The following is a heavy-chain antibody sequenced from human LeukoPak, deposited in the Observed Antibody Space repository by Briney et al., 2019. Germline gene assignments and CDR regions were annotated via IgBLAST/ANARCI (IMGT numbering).Heavy chain of an antibody. CDR3: ARGPGGTGGNYYVGDY. V-gene: IGHV3-74*01. Sequence: GSLRLSCAASGFTFSNYWVHWVRQAPGKGLVWVSRINSDGSSTSYADSVKGRFTISRDNAKNTLYLQMNSLRAEDTAVYYCARGPGGTGGNYYVGDYWGQGTLVTVSS. J-gene: IGHJ4*02. CDR2: INSDGSST. CDR1: GFTFSNYW. D-gene: IGHD1-26*01.